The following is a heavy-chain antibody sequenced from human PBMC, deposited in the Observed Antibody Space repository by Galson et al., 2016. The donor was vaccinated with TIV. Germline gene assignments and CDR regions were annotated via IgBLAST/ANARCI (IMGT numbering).Heavy chain of an antibody. Sequence: SLRLSSAASGFTFSSYAMHWVRQAPGKGLEWVSFISSTLSDTFYADSVKGRFSISRDNTKNSVYLQMNNLSAEDMAVYYCVSSRGTDFWRNFDFWGQGTLVTVSS. V-gene: IGHV3-21*01. J-gene: IGHJ4*02. CDR1: GFTFSSYA. D-gene: IGHD3-3*01. CDR3: VSSRGTDFWRNFDF. CDR2: ISSTLSDT.